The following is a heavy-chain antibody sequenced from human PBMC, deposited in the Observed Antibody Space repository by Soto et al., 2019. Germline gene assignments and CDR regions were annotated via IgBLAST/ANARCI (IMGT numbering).Heavy chain of an antibody. J-gene: IGHJ4*02. CDR1: GGSISSYY. Sequence: SETLSLTCTGSGGSISSYYWSWIRQPPGKGLEWIGYIYYSGSTNYNPSLKSRVTISVDTPKNQFSLKLSSVTAADTAVYYCAKNWNWGSLVHWGQGTLVTVSS. D-gene: IGHD7-27*01. CDR3: AKNWNWGSLVH. CDR2: IYYSGST. V-gene: IGHV4-59*08.